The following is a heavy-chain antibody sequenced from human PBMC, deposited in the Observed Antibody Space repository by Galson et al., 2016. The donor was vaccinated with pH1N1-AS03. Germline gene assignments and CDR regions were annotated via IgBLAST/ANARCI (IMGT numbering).Heavy chain of an antibody. V-gene: IGHV4-39*07. D-gene: IGHD6-19*01. J-gene: IGHJ6*02. Sequence: SETLSLTCIVSGDSISRSPYYWGWIRQPPGKGLEWIGTVYWLGATYYSPSLKSRVTISIDTSENQFSLHLNSVTAADTAVYYCAREATSSGQYAEFDYYYGMDVWGQGTTVTVAS. CDR3: AREATSSGQYAEFDYYYGMDV. CDR1: GDSISRSPYY. CDR2: VYWLGAT.